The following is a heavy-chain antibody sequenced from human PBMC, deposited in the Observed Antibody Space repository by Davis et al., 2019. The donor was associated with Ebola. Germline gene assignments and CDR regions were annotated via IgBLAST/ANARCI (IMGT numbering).Heavy chain of an antibody. CDR1: GFTFSDYY. D-gene: IGHD6-13*01. J-gene: IGHJ4*02. CDR3: TGAAGPFDY. Sequence: GESLKISCAASGFTFSDYYMSWIRQAPGKGLEWVSYISSSGSTIYYADSMKGRFTISRDNAKNSLYLQMNSLRAEDTAVYYCTGAAGPFDYWGQGTLVTVSS. V-gene: IGHV3-11*01. CDR2: ISSSGSTI.